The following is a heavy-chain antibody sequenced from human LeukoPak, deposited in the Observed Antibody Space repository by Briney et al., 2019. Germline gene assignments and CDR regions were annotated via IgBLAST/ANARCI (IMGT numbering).Heavy chain of an antibody. CDR3: ARDQLGITGTLDY. Sequence: GGSLRLSCAASGFTFSSYSMNWVRQAPGKGLEWASSISSSSSYIYYADSVKGRFTISRDNAKNSLYLQMNSLRAEDTAVYYCARDQLGITGTLDYWGQGTLVTVSS. J-gene: IGHJ4*02. V-gene: IGHV3-21*01. CDR2: ISSSSSYI. CDR1: GFTFSSYS. D-gene: IGHD1-20*01.